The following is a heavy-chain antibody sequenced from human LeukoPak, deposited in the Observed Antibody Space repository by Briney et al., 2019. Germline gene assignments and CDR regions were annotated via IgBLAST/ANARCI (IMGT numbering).Heavy chain of an antibody. Sequence: SETLSLTCTVSGGSISSYYWSWIRQPPGKGLEWIGYIYYSGSTNCNPSLKSRVTISVDTSKNQFSLKLSSVTAADTAVYYCARASPPMAYYFDYWGQGTLVTVSS. J-gene: IGHJ4*02. D-gene: IGHD5-24*01. CDR3: ARASPPMAYYFDY. CDR1: GGSISSYY. CDR2: IYYSGST. V-gene: IGHV4-59*01.